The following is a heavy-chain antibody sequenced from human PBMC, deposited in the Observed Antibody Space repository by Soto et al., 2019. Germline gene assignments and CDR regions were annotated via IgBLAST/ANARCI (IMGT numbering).Heavy chain of an antibody. CDR3: ARALGYCSGGSCHKQRRAEYFQH. Sequence: QVQLQQWGAGLLKPSETLSLTCAVYGGSFSGYYWSWIRQPPGKGLEWIGEINHSGSTNYNPSLKSRVTISVDTSKTPFSLKLSSVTAADTAVYYCARALGYCSGGSCHKQRRAEYFQHWGQGTLVTVSS. CDR2: INHSGST. J-gene: IGHJ1*01. V-gene: IGHV4-34*01. D-gene: IGHD2-15*01. CDR1: GGSFSGYY.